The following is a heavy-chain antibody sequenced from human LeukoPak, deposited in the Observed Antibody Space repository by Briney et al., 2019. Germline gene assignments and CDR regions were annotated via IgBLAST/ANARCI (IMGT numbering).Heavy chain of an antibody. CDR2: IHYTGST. D-gene: IGHD3-22*01. J-gene: IGHJ5*02. CDR3: ARYNFDSSGYYRRWFDP. V-gene: IGHV4-61*05. CDR1: GDSISSSTYY. Sequence: SETLSPTCTVSGDSISSSTYYWSWIRQPPGKGLEWIGYIHYTGSTNYNPSLKSRVTISEDTSKNQFSLKLSSVTAADTAVYYCARYNFDSSGYYRRWFDPWGQGTLVTVSS.